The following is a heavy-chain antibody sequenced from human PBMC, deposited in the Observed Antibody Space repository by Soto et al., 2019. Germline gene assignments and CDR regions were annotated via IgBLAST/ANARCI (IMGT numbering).Heavy chain of an antibody. D-gene: IGHD3-10*01. CDR2: IQYRGST. V-gene: IGHV4-39*01. Sequence: HLQLQESGTGLVNPAETLSLTCTVSDDSITSGAYYWRLIRQPPGKGLEWIGTIQYRGSTYYNPSLKTGVNMSLVSSKDQYSLRLISMSAADTAVYFFAGMFWLGDLLFDYWGRGTLGSVSS. CDR1: DDSITSGAYY. J-gene: IGHJ4*02. CDR3: AGMFWLGDLLFDY.